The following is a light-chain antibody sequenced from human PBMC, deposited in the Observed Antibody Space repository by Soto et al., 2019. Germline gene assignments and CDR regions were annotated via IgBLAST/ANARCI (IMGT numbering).Light chain of an antibody. CDR2: GAS. J-gene: IGKJ4*01. Sequence: EIVMTQSPATLSVSPGERATLSCRASQSVSRNLAWYQQRPGQAPRLLIYGASTRATGIPARFSGSGSGTEFTLTINSLQSEDFAVYYCQQHAHWPLTFGGGTKVEIK. CDR1: QSVSRN. CDR3: QQHAHWPLT. V-gene: IGKV3-15*01.